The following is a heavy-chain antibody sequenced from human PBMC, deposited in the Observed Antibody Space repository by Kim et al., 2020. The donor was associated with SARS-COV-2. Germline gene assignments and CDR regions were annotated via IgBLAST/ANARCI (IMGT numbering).Heavy chain of an antibody. V-gene: IGHV4-61*01. CDR1: GGSVSSGSYY. D-gene: IGHD1-26*01. CDR3: ARDKVGASIFDY. J-gene: IGHJ4*02. CDR2: IYYSGST. Sequence: SETLSLTCTVSGGSVSSGSYYWSWIRQPPGKGLEWIGYIYYSGSTNYNPSLKSRVTISVDTSKNQFSLKLSSVTAADTAVYYCARDKVGASIFDYWGQGTLVTVSS.